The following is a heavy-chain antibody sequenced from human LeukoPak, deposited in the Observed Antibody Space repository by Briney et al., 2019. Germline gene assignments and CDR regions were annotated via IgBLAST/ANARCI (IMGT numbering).Heavy chain of an antibody. J-gene: IGHJ4*02. D-gene: IGHD4-17*01. V-gene: IGHV3-23*01. CDR2: ISGSGGKT. CDR1: GFTFGSYD. Sequence: GGSLRLSCAASGFTFGSYDMSWVRQAPGKGLEWVSSISGSGGKTYYADSVKGRFTISRDNAKNTLYLQMSSLRAEDPAVYYCAKEERAWDYVGGQGTLVTVSS. CDR3: AKEERAWDYV.